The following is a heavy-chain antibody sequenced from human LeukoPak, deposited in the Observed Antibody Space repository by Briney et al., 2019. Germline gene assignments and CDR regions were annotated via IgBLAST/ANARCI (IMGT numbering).Heavy chain of an antibody. CDR3: ARAVVYYDSSGYYFDY. CDR1: GYTFTGYY. J-gene: IGHJ4*02. Sequence: ASVKVSCKASGYTFTGYYMHWVRQAPGQGREWMGRINPNSGGTNYAQKFQGRVTMTRDTSISTAYMELSRLRSDDTAVYYCARAVVYYDSSGYYFDYWGQGTLVTVSS. CDR2: INPNSGGT. V-gene: IGHV1-2*06. D-gene: IGHD3-22*01.